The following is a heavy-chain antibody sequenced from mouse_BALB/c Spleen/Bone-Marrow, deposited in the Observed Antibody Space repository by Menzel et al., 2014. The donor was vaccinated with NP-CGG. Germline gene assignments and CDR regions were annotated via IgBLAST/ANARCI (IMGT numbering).Heavy chain of an antibody. J-gene: IGHJ3*01. Sequence: EVQLQQSGGGLVQPGGSRKLSCAASGFTFSSFGMHWVRQAPEKGLEWVAYISGGSSTIYYADTVKGRFTISRDNPKNTLFLQMTSLRSEDTAMYYCARGAARATWFAYWGQGTLVTVSA. D-gene: IGHD3-1*01. V-gene: IGHV5-17*02. CDR1: GFTFSSFG. CDR3: ARGAARATWFAY. CDR2: ISGGSSTI.